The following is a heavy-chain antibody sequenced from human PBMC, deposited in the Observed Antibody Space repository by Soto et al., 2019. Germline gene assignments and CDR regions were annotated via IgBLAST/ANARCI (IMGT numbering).Heavy chain of an antibody. D-gene: IGHD2-21*01. CDR2: VSHDGNNQ. CDR1: GFTFSNYA. V-gene: IGHV3-30-3*01. Sequence: QVQLVESGGGVVQPGRSLRLSCAVSGFTFSNYAMHWVRQAPGKGLEWVAIVSHDGNNQYYADSAKGRFTISRDNSENTLYLQMNSLRTEVTAVFYCARDGATQMWRPWYFDLWGRGTLVNVSS. CDR3: ARDGATQMWRPWYFDL. J-gene: IGHJ2*01.